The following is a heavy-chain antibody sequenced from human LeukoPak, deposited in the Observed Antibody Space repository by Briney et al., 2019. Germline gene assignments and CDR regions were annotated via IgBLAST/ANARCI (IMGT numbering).Heavy chain of an antibody. CDR2: ISSSSSYI. V-gene: IGHV3-21*01. J-gene: IGHJ6*02. CDR3: ARLTGYSSSSGYYYGMDL. D-gene: IGHD6-6*01. CDR1: GFTFSSYS. Sequence: GGSLRLSCAASGFTFSSYSMNWVRQAPGKGLEWVSSISSSSSYIHYADSVEGRFTISRDNAKNSLYLQMNSLRAEDTAVYYCARLTGYSSSSGYYYGMDLWGQGTTVTVSS.